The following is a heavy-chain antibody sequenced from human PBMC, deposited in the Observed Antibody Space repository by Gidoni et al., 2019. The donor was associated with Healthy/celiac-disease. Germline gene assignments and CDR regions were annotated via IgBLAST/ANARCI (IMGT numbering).Heavy chain of an antibody. D-gene: IGHD1-26*01. V-gene: IGHV3-23*01. CDR1: GFTFGSYA. CDR3: ARSLSVGATPLYYFDF. CDR2: ISGGGGSR. Sequence: EVQLLESGGGLVHPGGSLRLSCAAAGFTFGSYAMSWVRQAPGKGRESFSAISGGGGSRYYANSVKGRFTISRDNSKNTLYLQMSSLRAEDTAVYYCARSLSVGATPLYYFDFWGQGTLVTVSS. J-gene: IGHJ4*02.